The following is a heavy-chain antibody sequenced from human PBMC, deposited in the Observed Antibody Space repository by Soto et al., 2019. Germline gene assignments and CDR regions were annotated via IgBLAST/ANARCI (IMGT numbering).Heavy chain of an antibody. CDR3: ATPYSSSWFSPFDY. V-gene: IGHV3-23*01. CDR1: GFTFGSYA. CDR2: IGAGYGT. Sequence: EVQLLESGGGLVQPGGSLRLSCAASGFTFGSYAMSWVRQAPGKGLEWVSSIGAGYGTYYADSVKGRFTISRDNYKNTLYLQMNSLRAEDTAIYYCATPYSSSWFSPFDYWGQGSLVTVSS. J-gene: IGHJ4*02. D-gene: IGHD6-13*01.